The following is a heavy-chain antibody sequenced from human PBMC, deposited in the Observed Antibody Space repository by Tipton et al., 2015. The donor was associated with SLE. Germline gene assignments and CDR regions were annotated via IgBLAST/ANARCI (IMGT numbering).Heavy chain of an antibody. J-gene: IGHJ4*02. Sequence: GSLRLSCATSGFTFSSYEMIWVRQAPGKGLEWVSSITSGSAIYYADSVKDRFTISRDNAKNSLYLQMDSLRAEDTALYYCARLPCSGDCYSGHWGQGTLVTVSS. CDR2: ITSGSAI. D-gene: IGHD2-21*02. CDR3: ARLPCSGDCYSGH. CDR1: GFTFSSYE. V-gene: IGHV3-48*03.